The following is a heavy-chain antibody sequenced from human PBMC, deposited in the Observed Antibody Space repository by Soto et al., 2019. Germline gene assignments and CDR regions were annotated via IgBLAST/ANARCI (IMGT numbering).Heavy chain of an antibody. Sequence: GGSLRLSCAASGFSFSGSAVHWVRQASGKGLEWVGRIRSKANSYATKYAESMKGRLTISRDDSKNTAYLQMNSLKTEDTAVYYCTRGASDSSSSFFVYWGPGTVVTVSS. CDR1: GFSFSGSA. CDR2: IRSKANSYAT. V-gene: IGHV3-73*01. CDR3: TRGASDSSSSFFVY. D-gene: IGHD6-6*01. J-gene: IGHJ4*02.